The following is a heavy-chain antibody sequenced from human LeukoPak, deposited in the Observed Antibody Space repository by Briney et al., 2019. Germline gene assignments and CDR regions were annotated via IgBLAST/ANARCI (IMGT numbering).Heavy chain of an antibody. Sequence: GESLKISCKGSGYSFTSYWISWVRQMPGKGLEWRGRIDPSDSYTNYSPSFQGHVTISADKSISTAYLQWSSLKASDTAMYYCARRESTMVRGVIIENDYWGQGTLVTVSS. CDR3: ARRESTMVRGVIIENDY. D-gene: IGHD3-10*01. J-gene: IGHJ4*02. CDR2: IDPSDSYT. V-gene: IGHV5-10-1*01. CDR1: GYSFTSYW.